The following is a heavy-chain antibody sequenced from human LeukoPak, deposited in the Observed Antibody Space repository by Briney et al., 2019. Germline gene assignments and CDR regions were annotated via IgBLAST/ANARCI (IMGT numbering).Heavy chain of an antibody. Sequence: GGSLRLSCAASGFTFSSYWMSWVRQAPGKGLEWVANIKQDGSEKYYVDSVKGRFTISRDNAKNSLYLQMNSLRAEDTSVYYCARDPNYYGSLFDIWGQGTMVSVSS. V-gene: IGHV3-7*03. CDR1: GFTFSSYW. CDR3: ARDPNYYGSLFDI. J-gene: IGHJ3*02. D-gene: IGHD3-10*01. CDR2: IKQDGSEK.